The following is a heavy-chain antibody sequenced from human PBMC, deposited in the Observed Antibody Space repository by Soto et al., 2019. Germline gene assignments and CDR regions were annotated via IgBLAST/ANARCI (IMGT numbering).Heavy chain of an antibody. CDR2: ITPMFGTE. V-gene: IGHV1-69*13. CDR1: RGTFSNYG. D-gene: IGHD3-22*01. Sequence: GASVKVSCKASRGTFSNYGISWVRQAPGQGLEWMGGITPMFGTENYAQKFQGRATITADESTSRAYMELSSLRSEDTAVYYCVRNISGYFDYWGQGTLVTVSS. CDR3: VRNISGYFDY. J-gene: IGHJ4*02.